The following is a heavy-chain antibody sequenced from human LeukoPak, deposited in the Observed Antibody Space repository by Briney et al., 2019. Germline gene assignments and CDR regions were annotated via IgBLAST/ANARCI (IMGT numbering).Heavy chain of an antibody. V-gene: IGHV3-21*01. CDR2: ISSSGDYI. Sequence: GGSLRLSCAASGFTFTTYDMSWVRQAPGKGLERVSSISSSGDYISYADSVTGRFTISRDNAKKSLYLQMNILRAEDTAVYYCAELGITMIGGVWGKGTTVTISS. CDR3: AELGITMIGGV. CDR1: GFTFTTYD. J-gene: IGHJ6*04. D-gene: IGHD3-10*02.